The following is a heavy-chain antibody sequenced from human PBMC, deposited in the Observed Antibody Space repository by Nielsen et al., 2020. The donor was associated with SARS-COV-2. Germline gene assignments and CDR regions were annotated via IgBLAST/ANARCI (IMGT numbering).Heavy chain of an antibody. CDR3: AKDWTAIVVVPSGGVGQ. CDR2: ISYDGSNK. CDR1: GFTFSTYG. V-gene: IGHV3-30*18. D-gene: IGHD2-15*01. J-gene: IGHJ4*02. Sequence: GGSLRLSCAASGFTFSTYGMHWVRQAPGKGLEWVAAISYDGSNKYYVDSVKGRFTISRDNSKNTLYLQMSSLREEDTAVYYCAKDWTAIVVVPSGGVGQWGQGNLVNV.